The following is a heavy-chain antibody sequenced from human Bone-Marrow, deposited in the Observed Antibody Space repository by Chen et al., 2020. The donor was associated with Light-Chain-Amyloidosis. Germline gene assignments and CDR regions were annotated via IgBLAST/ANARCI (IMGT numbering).Heavy chain of an antibody. CDR1: GGSLSSSTYY. J-gene: IGHJ4*02. D-gene: IGHD5-12*01. CDR2: IYSSGST. Sequence: QLQLQESGPGLVKPSETLSFTCTVSGGSLSSSTYYWGWIRQPPGKGLEWIGTIYSSGSTYYNPSLKSRVTISVDTSTNQFSLNLSSVTAADTAVYYCAGHSGYHYFDNWGQGTPVTVSS. CDR3: AGHSGYHYFDN. V-gene: IGHV4-39*01.